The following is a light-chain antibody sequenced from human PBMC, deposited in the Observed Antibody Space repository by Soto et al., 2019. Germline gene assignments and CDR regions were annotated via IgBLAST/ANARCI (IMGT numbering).Light chain of an antibody. V-gene: IGKV1-39*01. Sequence: IQMTQSPSSLAASVGDRVTISCRASQTISSFLNWYQHKPGKAPKLLIYAASSLQSGVPSRFSGSGSGTDFTLTISSLQPEDFKTYYCQQSYSNPWTFGQGTKVDIK. CDR1: QTISSF. CDR3: QQSYSNPWT. CDR2: AAS. J-gene: IGKJ1*01.